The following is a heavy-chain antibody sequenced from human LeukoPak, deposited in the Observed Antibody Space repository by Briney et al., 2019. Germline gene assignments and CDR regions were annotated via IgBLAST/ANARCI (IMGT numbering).Heavy chain of an antibody. CDR3: ARVRGSYTSDY. D-gene: IGHD1-26*01. Sequence: GGSLRLSCAASGFTFSSYSMNWVRQAPGKGLEWLSSISGSTSTIYYADSVKGRFTISRDNAKNSLDLQMNSLRAEDTAVYYCARVRGSYTSDYWGQGTLVTVSS. J-gene: IGHJ4*02. V-gene: IGHV3-48*04. CDR1: GFTFSSYS. CDR2: ISGSTSTI.